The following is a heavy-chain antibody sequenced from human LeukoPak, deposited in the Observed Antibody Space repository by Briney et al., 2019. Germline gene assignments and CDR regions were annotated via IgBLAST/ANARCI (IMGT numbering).Heavy chain of an antibody. V-gene: IGHV3-7*03. Sequence: PGGSLRLSCVGSGFIFSAYSVTWVRQAPGKGLEWMANINGGGSETNYVDSVKGRFIIFRDNTRNSVYLQMSSLRAEDTAVYYCARAGVSSPNRWWYDSWGQGTLVTVSS. CDR2: INGGGSET. J-gene: IGHJ5*02. CDR3: ARAGVSSPNRWWYDS. CDR1: GFIFSAYS. D-gene: IGHD2-15*01.